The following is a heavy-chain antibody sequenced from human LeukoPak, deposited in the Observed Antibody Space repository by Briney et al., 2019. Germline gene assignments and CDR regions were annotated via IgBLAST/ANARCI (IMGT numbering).Heavy chain of an antibody. CDR3: ARDLLVAATLDY. V-gene: IGHV1-2*02. CDR1: GYTFTCYY. D-gene: IGHD2-15*01. J-gene: IGHJ4*02. Sequence: GASVKVSCKSSGYTFTCYYMHLVRQGPGQGLEWMGWINPNSGGTNYAQKFQGRVTMTKDTSISTAYMELSRLRSDDTAVYYCARDLLVAATLDYWGQGTLVTVSS. CDR2: INPNSGGT.